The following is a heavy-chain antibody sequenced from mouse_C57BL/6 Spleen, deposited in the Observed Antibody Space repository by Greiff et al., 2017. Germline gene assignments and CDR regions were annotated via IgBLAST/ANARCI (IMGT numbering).Heavy chain of an antibody. J-gene: IGHJ4*01. CDR2: IHPSDSDT. CDR1: GYTFTSYW. Sequence: QVQLKQPGAELVKPGASVKVSCKASGYTFTSYWMHWVKQRPGQGLEWIGRIHPSDSDTNYNQKFKGKATLTVDKSSSTAYMQLSSLTSEDSAVYYCAATVVATGAMDYWGQGTSVTVSS. V-gene: IGHV1-74*01. D-gene: IGHD1-1*01. CDR3: AATVVATGAMDY.